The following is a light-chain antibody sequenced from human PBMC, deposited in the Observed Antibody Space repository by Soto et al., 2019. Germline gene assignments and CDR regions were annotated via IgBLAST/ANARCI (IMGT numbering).Light chain of an antibody. CDR2: GAS. J-gene: IGKJ1*01. Sequence: EKVMTQSPATLSMSPGERATLSCRASQSGSNFLAWYQQKPGQTPRLLIYGASTRATGIPARFSGSGSGTEFTLTIRSLQAEDFAVYYCQQYSNWPSWTFGQGTKVEVK. CDR1: QSGSNF. V-gene: IGKV3-15*01. CDR3: QQYSNWPSWT.